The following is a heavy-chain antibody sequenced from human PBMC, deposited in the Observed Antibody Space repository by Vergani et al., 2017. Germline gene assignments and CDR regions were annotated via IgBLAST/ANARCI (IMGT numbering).Heavy chain of an antibody. CDR3: AREGGGYGRRTRCHGGYYYYYGMDV. V-gene: IGHV4-59*01. D-gene: IGHD2-2*01. Sequence: QVQLQESGPGLVKPSETLSLTCTVSGGSISSYYWSWIRQPPGKGLEWIGYIYYSGSTHYNPSLKSRVTISVDTSKNQFSLKLSSVTAADTAVYYCAREGGGYGRRTRCHGGYYYYYGMDVWGQGTTVTVSS. CDR1: GGSISSYY. J-gene: IGHJ6*02. CDR2: IYYSGST.